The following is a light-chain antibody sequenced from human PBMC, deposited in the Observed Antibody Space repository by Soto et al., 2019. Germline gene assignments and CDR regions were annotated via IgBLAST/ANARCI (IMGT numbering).Light chain of an antibody. CDR1: QSVRSS. Sequence: EIVMTQSPGTLSVSPGERATLFFRASQSVRSSLAWYQQKPGQAPRLFIYDASTRATGIPARFTGSGSGTEFTLTISSLQPDDFATYYCQQYNSYPWTFGQGTKVDI. V-gene: IGKV3-15*01. CDR3: QQYNSYPWT. J-gene: IGKJ1*01. CDR2: DAS.